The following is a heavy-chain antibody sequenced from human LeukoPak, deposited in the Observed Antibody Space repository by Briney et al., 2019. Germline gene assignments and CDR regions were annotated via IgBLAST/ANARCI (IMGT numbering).Heavy chain of an antibody. J-gene: IGHJ4*02. D-gene: IGHD3-22*01. CDR2: LSASGTT. Sequence: SETLSLTCSVSGGSISNYFWGWLRQPAGKGLEWVGRLSASGTTNYNPSLRSRVTIAVDTSNNQLSLRVSSVTAADTAVYYCARGDYYDSSGYSDYWGQGTLVTVSS. CDR1: GGSISNYF. V-gene: IGHV4-4*07. CDR3: ARGDYYDSSGYSDY.